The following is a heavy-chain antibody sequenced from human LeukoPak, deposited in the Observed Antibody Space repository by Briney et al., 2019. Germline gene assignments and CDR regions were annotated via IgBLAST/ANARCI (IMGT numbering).Heavy chain of an antibody. D-gene: IGHD3-3*01. CDR2: IGGGVGTT. CDR1: EFTFSSYA. J-gene: IGHJ4*02. V-gene: IGHV3-23*01. CDR3: AKAPSGYYLSYFDY. Sequence: GGSLRLSCAASEFTFSSYAMSWVRHAPGKGLEWVSGIGGGVGTTYYADSVKGRFTISRDKSKNTLYLQMNSLRAEDTAVYYCAKAPSGYYLSYFDYWGQGTLVTVSS.